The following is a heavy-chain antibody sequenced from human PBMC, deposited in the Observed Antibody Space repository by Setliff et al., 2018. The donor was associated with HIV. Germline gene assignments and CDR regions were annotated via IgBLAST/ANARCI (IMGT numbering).Heavy chain of an antibody. D-gene: IGHD3-22*01. J-gene: IGHJ4*02. Sequence: SVKVSCKASGGNFRSHEISWVRQAPGQGLEWMGGIVPILNTGNYAPKFQGRVTITADESTTTAYMELSSPRSEDTAVYYCARIPNHSSGFDYWGQGTPVTVSS. CDR2: IVPILNTG. CDR3: ARIPNHSSGFDY. V-gene: IGHV1-69*13. CDR1: GGNFRSHE.